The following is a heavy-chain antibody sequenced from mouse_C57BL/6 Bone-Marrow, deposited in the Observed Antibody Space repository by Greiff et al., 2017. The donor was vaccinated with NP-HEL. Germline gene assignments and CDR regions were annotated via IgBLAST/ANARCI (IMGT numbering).Heavy chain of an antibody. CDR2: IDPENGDT. CDR3: TTWGIYFDY. CDR1: GFNIKDDY. V-gene: IGHV14-4*01. Sequence: EVQLQQSGAELVRPGASVKLSCTASGFNIKDDYMHWVKQRPERGLEWIGWIDPENGDTEYASKFQGKATITADTSSNTAYLQLSSLTSEDTAVYYCTTWGIYFDYWGQGTTLTVSS. J-gene: IGHJ2*01.